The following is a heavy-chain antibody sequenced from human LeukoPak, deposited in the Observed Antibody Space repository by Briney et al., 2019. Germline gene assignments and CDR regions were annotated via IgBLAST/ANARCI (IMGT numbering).Heavy chain of an antibody. D-gene: IGHD6-13*01. Sequence: SETLSLTCTVSGGSISSYYWSWIRQPAGKGLEWIGRIYTSGSTNYNPSLKSRVTMSVDTSKNQFSLKLSSVTAADTAVYYCARFLYSSSWYWFDPWGQGTLVAVSS. CDR2: IYTSGST. J-gene: IGHJ5*02. CDR3: ARFLYSSSWYWFDP. CDR1: GGSISSYY. V-gene: IGHV4-4*07.